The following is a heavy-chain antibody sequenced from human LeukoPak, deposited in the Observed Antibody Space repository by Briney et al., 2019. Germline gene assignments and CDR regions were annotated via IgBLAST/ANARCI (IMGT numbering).Heavy chain of an antibody. CDR1: GGSISSSSYY. CDR2: IYYSGST. J-gene: IGHJ4*02. CDR3: ARESGLSGWYRDY. V-gene: IGHV4-39*07. Sequence: SETLSLTCTVSGGSISSSSYYWGWIRQPPGKGLEWIGSIYYSGSTYCNPSLKSRVTISVDTSKNQFSLKLSSVTAADTAVYYCARESGLSGWYRDYWGQGTLVTVSS. D-gene: IGHD6-19*01.